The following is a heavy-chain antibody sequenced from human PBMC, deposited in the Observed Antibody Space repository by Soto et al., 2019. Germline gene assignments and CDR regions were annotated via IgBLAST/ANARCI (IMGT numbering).Heavy chain of an antibody. CDR3: ARAGLRYLDWLYLYY. J-gene: IGHJ4*02. Sequence: QVQLVQSGAEVKKPGASVKVSCKASGYTFTSYGISWVRQAPGQGLEWMGWISAYNGNTNYAQKLQGRATMPTYTSTSTAYMELRSLRSDDTAVYYCARAGLRYLDWLYLYYWGQGTLVTVSS. CDR1: GYTFTSYG. V-gene: IGHV1-18*01. CDR2: ISAYNGNT. D-gene: IGHD3-9*01.